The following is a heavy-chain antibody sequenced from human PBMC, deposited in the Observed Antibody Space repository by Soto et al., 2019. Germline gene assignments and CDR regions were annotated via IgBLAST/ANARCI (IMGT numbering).Heavy chain of an antibody. CDR3: ARLSGYSSS. Sequence: SETLSLTCTVSGGSISSYYWSRIRQPPGKGLEWIGYIYYSGSTNYNPSLKSRVTISVDTSKNQFSLKLSSVTAADTAVYYCARLSGYSSSWGQGTLVTVSS. D-gene: IGHD6-6*01. CDR2: IYYSGST. V-gene: IGHV4-59*08. CDR1: GGSISSYY. J-gene: IGHJ4*02.